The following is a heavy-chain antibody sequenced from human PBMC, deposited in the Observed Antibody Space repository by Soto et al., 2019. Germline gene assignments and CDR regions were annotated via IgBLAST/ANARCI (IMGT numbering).Heavy chain of an antibody. V-gene: IGHV3-48*01. CDR3: ARDAPTHFYGDYNLGGYYYYYMDV. CDR2: ISSSSSTI. CDR1: GFTFSSYS. J-gene: IGHJ6*03. Sequence: GGSLRLSCAASGFTFSSYSMNWVRQAPGKGLEWVSYISSSSSTIYYADSVKGRFTISRDNAKNSLYLQMNSLRAEDTAVYYCARDAPTHFYGDYNLGGYYYYYMDVWGKGTTVTVSS. D-gene: IGHD4-17*01.